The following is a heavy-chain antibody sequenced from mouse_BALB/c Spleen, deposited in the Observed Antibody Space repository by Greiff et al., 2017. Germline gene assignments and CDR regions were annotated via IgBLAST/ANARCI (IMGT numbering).Heavy chain of an antibody. D-gene: IGHD1-1*01. CDR2: IDPANGNT. V-gene: IGHV14-3*02. CDR3: ARHYYGSSPDY. CDR1: GFNIKDTY. J-gene: IGHJ2*01. Sequence: EVKLVESGAELVKPGASVKLSCTASGFNIKDTYMHWVKQRPEQGLEWIGRIDPANGNTKYDPKFQGKATITADTSSNTAYLQLSSLTSEDTAVYYCARHYYGSSPDYWGQGTTLTVSS.